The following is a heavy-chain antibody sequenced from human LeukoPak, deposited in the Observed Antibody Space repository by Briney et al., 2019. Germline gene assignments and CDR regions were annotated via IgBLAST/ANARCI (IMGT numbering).Heavy chain of an antibody. D-gene: IGHD5-18*01. CDR1: GYTFTSYG. Sequence: ASVKVSCKASGYTFTSYGISWVRQAPGQGLEWMGWISAYNGNTNYAQKLQGRVTMTTDTSTSTAYMELRSLRSDDTAVYYCVRVGGYSYEPYYFDYWGQGTLVTVSS. CDR3: VRVGGYSYEPYYFDY. CDR2: ISAYNGNT. V-gene: IGHV1-18*01. J-gene: IGHJ4*02.